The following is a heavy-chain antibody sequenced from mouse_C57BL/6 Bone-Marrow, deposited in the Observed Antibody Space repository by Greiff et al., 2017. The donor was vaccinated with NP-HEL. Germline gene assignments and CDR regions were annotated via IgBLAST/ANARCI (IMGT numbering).Heavy chain of an antibody. D-gene: IGHD1-1*02. CDR3: TRPLYYDYYAMDY. Sequence: VQLQQSGAELVRPGASVTLSCKASGYTFTDYEMHWVKQTPVHGLEWIGAIDPETGGTAYNQKFKGKAILTADKSSSTAYMELRSLTSEDSAVYYCTRPLYYDYYAMDYWGQGTSVTVSS. V-gene: IGHV1-15*01. CDR1: GYTFTDYE. CDR2: IDPETGGT. J-gene: IGHJ4*01.